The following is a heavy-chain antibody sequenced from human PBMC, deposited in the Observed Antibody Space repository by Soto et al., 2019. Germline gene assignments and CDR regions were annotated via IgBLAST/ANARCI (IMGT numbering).Heavy chain of an antibody. CDR3: ARGRLSFGGVIAYYYCYYMDV. V-gene: IGHV4-34*01. Sequence: QVQLQQWGAGLLKPSETLSLTCAVYGGSFSGYYWSWIRQPPGKGLEWIGEIIHSGSTNYNPSLKSRVNMSVDTSKHQFSLKLSSVTAADTAVYYCARGRLSFGGVIAYYYCYYMDVWGKGTTVTVSS. CDR2: IIHSGST. CDR1: GGSFSGYY. D-gene: IGHD3-16*02. J-gene: IGHJ6*03.